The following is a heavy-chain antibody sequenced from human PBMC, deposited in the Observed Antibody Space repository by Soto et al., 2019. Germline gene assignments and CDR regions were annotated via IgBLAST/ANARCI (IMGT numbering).Heavy chain of an antibody. J-gene: IGHJ6*02. D-gene: IGHD6-6*01. CDR1: GGSISSYY. CDR3: ARDYRIAARPYYYYGMDV. V-gene: IGHV4-59*01. Sequence: SETLSLTCTVSGGSISSYYWSWIRQPPGKGLEWIGYIYYSGSTNYNPSLKSRVTISVDTSKNQFSLKLSSVTAADTAVYYCARDYRIAARPYYYYGMDVWGQGTTVTVSS. CDR2: IYYSGST.